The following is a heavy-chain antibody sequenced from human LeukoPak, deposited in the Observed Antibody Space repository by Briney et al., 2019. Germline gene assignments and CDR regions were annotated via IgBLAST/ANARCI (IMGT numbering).Heavy chain of an antibody. V-gene: IGHV1-18*01. CDR3: ARVGYYDSSGYYYDH. CDR2: ISAYNGNT. D-gene: IGHD3-22*01. Sequence: ASVKVSCKASGYTFTSYGISWVRQAPGQGLEWMGWISAYNGNTNYAQMLQGRVTMTTDTSTSTVYMELRSLRSDDTAVYYCARVGYYDSSGYYYDHWGQGTLVTVSS. J-gene: IGHJ4*02. CDR1: GYTFTSYG.